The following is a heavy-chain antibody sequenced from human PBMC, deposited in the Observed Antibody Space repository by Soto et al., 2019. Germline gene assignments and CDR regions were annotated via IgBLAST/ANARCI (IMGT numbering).Heavy chain of an antibody. CDR3: ARVSSGWYPFQH. V-gene: IGHV3-21*01. Sequence: GSLRLSCAASGFTFSSYSMNWVRQAPGKGLEWVSSISSSSSYIYYADSVKGRFTISRDNAKNSLYLQMNSLRAEDTAVYYCARVSSGWYPFQHWGQGTLVTVSS. CDR2: ISSSSSYI. J-gene: IGHJ1*01. D-gene: IGHD6-19*01. CDR1: GFTFSSYS.